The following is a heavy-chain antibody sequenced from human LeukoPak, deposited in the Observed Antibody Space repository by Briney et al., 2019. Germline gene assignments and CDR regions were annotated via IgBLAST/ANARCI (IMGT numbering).Heavy chain of an antibody. CDR3: ASDSRYYDFWSGQYYYYYYYMDV. J-gene: IGHJ6*03. Sequence: SETLSLTCTVSGGSISSSSYYWGWIRQPPGKGLEWIGSIYYSGSTYYNPSLKSRVTISVDTSKNQFSLKLSSVTAADTAVYYCASDSRYYDFWSGQYYYYYYYMDVWGKGTTVTVSS. CDR2: IYYSGST. V-gene: IGHV4-39*07. D-gene: IGHD3-3*01. CDR1: GGSISSSSYY.